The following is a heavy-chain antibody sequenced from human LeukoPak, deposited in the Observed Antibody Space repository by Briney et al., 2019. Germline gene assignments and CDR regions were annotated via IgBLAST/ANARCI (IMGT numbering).Heavy chain of an antibody. CDR3: ARCPVSSYGYDYFDY. J-gene: IGHJ4*02. Sequence: GGSLRLSCAASGFTFSDYYMSWIRQAPGKGLEWVSYIGSSGSTIYYADSVKGRFTISRDNAKNSLYLQMNSLRAEDTAVYYCARCPVSSYGYDYFDYWGQGTLVTVSS. CDR1: GFTFSDYY. CDR2: IGSSGSTI. V-gene: IGHV3-11*04. D-gene: IGHD5-18*01.